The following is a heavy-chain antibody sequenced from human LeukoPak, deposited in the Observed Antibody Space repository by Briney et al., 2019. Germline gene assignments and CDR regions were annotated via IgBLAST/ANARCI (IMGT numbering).Heavy chain of an antibody. Sequence: ASVKVSCKTSGYTFTSYTVTCVRQAPGQGLEYMGWISPYNGNTNSAQNVQDRLIMTTDTSTSTAYMELRSLTSDDTAVYFCARKDQLLDDAFDIWGQGTMVTVSS. J-gene: IGHJ3*02. CDR3: ARKDQLLDDAFDI. CDR2: ISPYNGNT. D-gene: IGHD1-1*01. CDR1: GYTFTSYT. V-gene: IGHV1-18*04.